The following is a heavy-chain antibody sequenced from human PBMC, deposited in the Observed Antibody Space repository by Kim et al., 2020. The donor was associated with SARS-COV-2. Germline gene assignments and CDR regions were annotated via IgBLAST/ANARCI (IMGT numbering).Heavy chain of an antibody. Sequence: SETLSLTCTVSGGSISSSSYYWGWIRQPPGKGLEWIGSIYYSGSTYYNPSLKSRVTISVDTSKNQFSLKLSSVTAADTAVYYCATCLATVVTPTGWYFDLWGRGTLVTVSS. CDR3: ATCLATVVTPTGWYFDL. CDR1: GGSISSSSYY. J-gene: IGHJ2*01. V-gene: IGHV4-39*01. D-gene: IGHD2-15*01. CDR2: IYYSGST.